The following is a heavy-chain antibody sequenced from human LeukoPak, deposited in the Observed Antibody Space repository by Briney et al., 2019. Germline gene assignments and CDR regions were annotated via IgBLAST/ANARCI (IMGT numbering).Heavy chain of an antibody. CDR2: IRSKSDGGTT. CDR3: TRERGSGSWCPFDP. Sequence: GGSLRLSCTGFGFSFGNYVMNWVRQAPGKGLEWVGVIRSKSDGGTTEYAASVKDRFTISRDDSKSIAYLRMNSLKTEDTAVYYCTRERGSGSWCPFDPWGQGTLVTVSS. D-gene: IGHD6-13*01. J-gene: IGHJ5*02. V-gene: IGHV3-49*04. CDR1: GFSFGNYV.